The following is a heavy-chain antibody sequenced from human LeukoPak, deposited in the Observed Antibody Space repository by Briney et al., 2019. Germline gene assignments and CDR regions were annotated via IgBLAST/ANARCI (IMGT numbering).Heavy chain of an antibody. CDR3: ARGPISSSFYY. V-gene: IGHV4-34*01. CDR1: GGSFKSYC. CDR2: INHDGTT. D-gene: IGHD6-13*01. J-gene: IGHJ4*02. Sequence: PSETLSLTCAVYGGSFKSYCWSWIRQPPGKGLEWIGEINHDGTTNYNPSLKSRVTISTDTSKNQFSLKLSSVTAADTAVYYCARGPISSSFYYWGQGTLVTVSS.